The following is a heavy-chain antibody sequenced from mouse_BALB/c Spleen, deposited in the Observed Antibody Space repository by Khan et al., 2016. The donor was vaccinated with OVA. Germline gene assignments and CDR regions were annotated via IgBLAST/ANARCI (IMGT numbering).Heavy chain of an antibody. CDR3: ARDSVDY. V-gene: IGHV1-7*01. CDR2: INPTSGYT. D-gene: IGHD2-12*01. CDR1: GYTFTSYW. Sequence: QVQLKQSGAELTKPGASVKMSCKASGYTFTSYWMHWIKQRPGQGLEWIGYINPTSGYTDYNHNFKDKVTLSSDNSSSPAYMQLSSLTSDDSAVHYCARDSVDYWGQGTALTVSS. J-gene: IGHJ2*01.